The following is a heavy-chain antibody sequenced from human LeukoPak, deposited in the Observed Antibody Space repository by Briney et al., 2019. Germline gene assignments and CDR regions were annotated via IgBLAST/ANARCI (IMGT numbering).Heavy chain of an antibody. J-gene: IGHJ4*02. V-gene: IGHV3-74*01. CDR2: ITNDGSST. CDR1: GLTFSSHW. Sequence: GGSLRLSCAASGLTFSSHWMHWVRQAPGKGLVWVSRITNDGSSTTYADSVKGRFSISRDNSKNTLYLQMNSLRAEDTAMYYCARGNPDYSNYIGYSDYWGQGTLVTVSS. CDR3: ARGNPDYSNYIGYSDY. D-gene: IGHD4-11*01.